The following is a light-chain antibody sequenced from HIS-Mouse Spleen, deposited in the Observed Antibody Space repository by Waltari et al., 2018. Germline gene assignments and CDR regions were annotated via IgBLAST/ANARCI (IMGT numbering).Light chain of an antibody. CDR1: SSDVGGYNY. Sequence: QSALTQPASVSGSPGQSITISCTGTSSDVGGYNYVSWYQQHQGKAPKLMIYAVSNRPSGVSNPFSGSKSGNTASLTISGLQAEDEADYYCSSYTSSSTHVVFGGGTKLTVL. CDR3: SSYTSSSTHVV. V-gene: IGLV2-14*01. CDR2: AVS. J-gene: IGLJ2*01.